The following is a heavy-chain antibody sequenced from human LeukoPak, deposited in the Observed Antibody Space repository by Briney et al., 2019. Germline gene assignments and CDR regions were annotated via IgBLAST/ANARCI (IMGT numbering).Heavy chain of an antibody. Sequence: PGGSLRLSCAASGYTFSNYWMSWVRQAPGKGPEWVANTKQDGSDTHYVDSVKGRFTISRDNAKNSLYLQMNSLRAEDTAVYYCAREAIAAGVFDYWGQGTLVTVSS. V-gene: IGHV3-7*01. CDR1: GYTFSNYW. CDR3: AREAIAAGVFDY. CDR2: TKQDGSDT. J-gene: IGHJ4*02. D-gene: IGHD6-13*01.